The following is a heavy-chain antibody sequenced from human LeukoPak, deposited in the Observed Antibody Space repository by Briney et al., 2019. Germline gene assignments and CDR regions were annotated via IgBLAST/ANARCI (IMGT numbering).Heavy chain of an antibody. V-gene: IGHV3-48*03. D-gene: IGHD2-2*01. CDR2: ISSSGSTI. Sequence: GGSLRLSCAASGFTFSSYEMNWVRQAPGKGLEWVSYISSSGSTIYYADSVKGRFTISRDNAKNSLYLQMNSLRAEDTAVYYCARGCTTSSCYDYWGQGTLVTVSS. CDR1: GFTFSSYE. J-gene: IGHJ4*02. CDR3: ARGCTTSSCYDY.